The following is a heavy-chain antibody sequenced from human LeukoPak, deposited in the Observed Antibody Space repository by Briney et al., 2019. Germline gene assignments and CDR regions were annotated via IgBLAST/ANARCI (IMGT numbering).Heavy chain of an antibody. CDR1: GGTFSSYA. Sequence: PGASVKVSCKASGGTFSSYAISWVRQAPGQGLEWMGGIIPIFGTANYAQKFQGRVTITADESTSTAYMELSSLRSEDTAVYYCARTLPYGWLRLGWFDPWGQGTLVTVSS. V-gene: IGHV1-69*13. CDR3: ARTLPYGWLRLGWFDP. CDR2: IIPIFGTA. J-gene: IGHJ5*02. D-gene: IGHD5-12*01.